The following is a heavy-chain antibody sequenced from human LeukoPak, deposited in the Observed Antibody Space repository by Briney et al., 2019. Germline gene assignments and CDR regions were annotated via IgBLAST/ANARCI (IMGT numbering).Heavy chain of an antibody. D-gene: IGHD6-19*01. CDR2: ISSSGSTI. V-gene: IGHV3-48*03. J-gene: IGHJ4*02. CDR3: ATAGSWYSSGWADY. Sequence: GGSLRLSCAASGFTFSSYEMNWVRQAPGKGLEWVSYISSSGSTIYYADSVKGRFTISRDNAKNSLYLQMNSLRAEDTAVYYCATAGSWYSSGWADYWGQGTLVTVSS. CDR1: GFTFSSYE.